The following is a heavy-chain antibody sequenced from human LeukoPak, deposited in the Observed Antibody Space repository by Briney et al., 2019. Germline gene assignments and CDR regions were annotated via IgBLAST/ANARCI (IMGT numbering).Heavy chain of an antibody. J-gene: IGHJ4*02. CDR2: IKSKTDGGTT. CDR1: GFTFSNAW. D-gene: IGHD6-13*01. V-gene: IGHV3-15*01. Sequence: GGSLRLSCAASGFTFSNAWMSWVRQAPAKGLEWVGRIKSKTDGGTTDYAAPVKGRFTISRDDSKSTLYLQMNSLKTEDTAVYYCSREESGTAADLDYWGQGTLVTVSS. CDR3: SREESGTAADLDY.